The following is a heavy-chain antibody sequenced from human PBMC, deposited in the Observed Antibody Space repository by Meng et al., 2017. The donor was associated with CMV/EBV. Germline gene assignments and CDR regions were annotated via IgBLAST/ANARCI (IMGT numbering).Heavy chain of an antibody. J-gene: IGHJ6*02. CDR1: GYTFTSYG. Sequence: ASVKVSCKASGYTFTSYGISWVRQAPGQGLEWMGWISAYNGNTNYAQKLQGRVTMTTDTSTSTAYMELRSLRSDDTAVYYCARDDRGRYSYGLPDVWGQGTTVTVSS. D-gene: IGHD5-18*01. CDR3: ARDDRGRYSYGLPDV. V-gene: IGHV1-18*01. CDR2: ISAYNGNT.